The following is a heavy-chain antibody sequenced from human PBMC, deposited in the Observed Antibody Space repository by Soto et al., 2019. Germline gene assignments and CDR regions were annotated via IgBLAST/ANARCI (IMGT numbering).Heavy chain of an antibody. V-gene: IGHV1-58*01. Sequence: QMQLEQSGPEVKKPGTSVKVSCKASGFTFTSSAFQWVRQARGQRLEWIGWIAVGSGYTNYAQRFQDRVTLTRDMSTANTYMELSRLTSDDTAIYYCAADATAWQQMVPSDYWGQGTLVTVSS. CDR3: AADATAWQQMVPSDY. CDR2: IAVGSGYT. D-gene: IGHD2-8*01. CDR1: GFTFTSSA. J-gene: IGHJ4*02.